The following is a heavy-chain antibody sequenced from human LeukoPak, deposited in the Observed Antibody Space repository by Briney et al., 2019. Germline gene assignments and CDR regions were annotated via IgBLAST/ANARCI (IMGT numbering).Heavy chain of an antibody. D-gene: IGHD5-18*01. CDR1: GFTFSSYG. J-gene: IGHJ4*02. CDR3: AKDLDTATEFDY. V-gene: IGHV3-33*06. Sequence: GRSLRLSCAASGFTFSSYGMHWVREAPGKGLEWVAVIWYDGSNKYYADSVKGRFTISRDNSKNTLYLQMNSLRAEDTAVYYCAKDLDTATEFDYWGQGTLVTVSS. CDR2: IWYDGSNK.